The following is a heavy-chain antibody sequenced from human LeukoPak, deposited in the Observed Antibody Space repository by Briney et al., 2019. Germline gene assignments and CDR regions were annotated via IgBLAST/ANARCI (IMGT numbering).Heavy chain of an antibody. Sequence: GGSLRLSCAASGFTFSSYAMHWVRQAPGKGLEWVAVISYDGSNKYYADSVKGRFTISRDNSKNTLYLQMNSLRAEDTAVYYCARGDYGDPVDYWGQGTLVTVSS. V-gene: IGHV3-30*14. CDR3: ARGDYGDPVDY. CDR2: ISYDGSNK. J-gene: IGHJ4*02. CDR1: GFTFSSYA. D-gene: IGHD4-17*01.